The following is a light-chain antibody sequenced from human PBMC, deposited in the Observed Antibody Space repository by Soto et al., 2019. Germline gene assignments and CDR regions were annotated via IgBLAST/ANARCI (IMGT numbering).Light chain of an antibody. CDR2: DVD. CDR1: SSDVGGYNS. V-gene: IGLV2-14*03. CDR3: SSYASSSTLAV. J-gene: IGLJ2*01. Sequence: QSALTQPASVSGSPGQSITNSCTGTSSDVGGYNSVSWYQLHPGKAPKLMIYDVDKRPSRVSNRFSASKSGNTASLTISELQAEDEADYYCSSYASSSTLAVFGGGTKLTVL.